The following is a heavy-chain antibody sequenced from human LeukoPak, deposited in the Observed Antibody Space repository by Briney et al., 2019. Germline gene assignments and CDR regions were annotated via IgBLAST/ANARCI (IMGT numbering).Heavy chain of an antibody. Sequence: GGSLRLSCAASGFTFSSYGMHWVRQAPGKGLEWVAVISYDGSNKYYADSVKGRFTISRDNSKNPLYLQMNSLRAEDTAVYYCASGIAAAGTVSFDYWGQGTLVTVSS. CDR3: ASGIAAAGTVSFDY. CDR1: GFTFSSYG. V-gene: IGHV3-30*03. CDR2: ISYDGSNK. D-gene: IGHD6-13*01. J-gene: IGHJ4*02.